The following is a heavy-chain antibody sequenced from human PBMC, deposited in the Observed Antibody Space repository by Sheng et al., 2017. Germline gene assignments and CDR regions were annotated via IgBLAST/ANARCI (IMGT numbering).Heavy chain of an antibody. J-gene: IGHJ4*02. D-gene: IGHD2-2*01. V-gene: IGHV4-39*07. CDR2: IYYSGST. CDR3: ASDGGVVPAAMLFDY. Sequence: QLQLQESGPGLVKPSETLSLTCTVSGGSISSSSYYWGWIRQPPGKGLEWIGSIYYSGSTYYNPSLKSRVTISVDTSKNQFSLKLSSVTAADTAVYYCASDGGVVPAAMLFDYWGQGT. CDR1: GGSISSSSYY.